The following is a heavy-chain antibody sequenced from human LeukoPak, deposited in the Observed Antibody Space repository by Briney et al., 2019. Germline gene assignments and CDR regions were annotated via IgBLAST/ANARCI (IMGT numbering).Heavy chain of an antibody. J-gene: IGHJ4*02. CDR2: ISAYNDNT. D-gene: IGHD6-13*01. CDR3: ARVYSNSHETDY. Sequence: GASVKVSCKASGYTFINYGFVWVRQAPGQGLEWMGWISAYNDNTNYAQKLHGRVTMTTETSTTTAYMELRSLTSDDTAVYYCARVYSNSHETDYWGQGTLVTVSS. V-gene: IGHV1-18*01. CDR1: GYTFINYG.